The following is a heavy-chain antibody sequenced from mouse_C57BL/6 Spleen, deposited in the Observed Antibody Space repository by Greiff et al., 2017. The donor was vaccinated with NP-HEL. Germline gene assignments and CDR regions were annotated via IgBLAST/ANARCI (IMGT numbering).Heavy chain of an antibody. CDR2: IDPANGNT. CDR1: GFDIKNTS. D-gene: IGHD1-1*01. J-gene: IGHJ3*01. V-gene: IGHV14-3*01. CDR3: ARGGGYGSSSWCAY. Sequence: VQLQQSVAELVRPGASVKLSCTASGFDIKNTSMHWVKQRPEQGLEWIGRIDPANGNTKYAPKFQGKATITADTSSNTAYLQLSSLTSEDTAIYSGARGGGYGSSSWCAYWGKGTLVTVSA.